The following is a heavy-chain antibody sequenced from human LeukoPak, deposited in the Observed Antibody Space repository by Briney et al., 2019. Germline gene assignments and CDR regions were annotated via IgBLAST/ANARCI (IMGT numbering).Heavy chain of an antibody. CDR1: GYTFTGYY. V-gene: IGHV1-2*04. J-gene: IGHJ4*02. CDR2: INPNSGGT. Sequence: ASVKVSCKASGYTFTGYYMHWVRQAPGQGLERMGWINPNSGGTNYAQKFQGWVTMTRDTSISTAYMELSRLRSDDTAVYYCARARRGGYSGYDYAYWGQGTLVTVSS. CDR3: ARARRGGYSGYDYAY. D-gene: IGHD5-12*01.